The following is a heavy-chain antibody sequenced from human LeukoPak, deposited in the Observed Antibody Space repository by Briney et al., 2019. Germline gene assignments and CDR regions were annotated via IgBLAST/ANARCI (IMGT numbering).Heavy chain of an antibody. V-gene: IGHV3-21*01. Sequence: GGSLRLSCAASGFTFSSYSMNWVRQAPGKGLEWVSSISSSSSYIYYADSVKGRFTISRDNARNSLYLQMNSLRAEDTAVYYCARDQGYCTSASCRGDAFDVWGQGSMVSVSS. J-gene: IGHJ3*01. CDR2: ISSSSSYI. CDR1: GFTFSSYS. D-gene: IGHD2-2*01. CDR3: ARDQGYCTSASCRGDAFDV.